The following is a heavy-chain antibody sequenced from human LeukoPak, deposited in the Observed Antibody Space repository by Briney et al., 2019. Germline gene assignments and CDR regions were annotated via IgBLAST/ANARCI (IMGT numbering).Heavy chain of an antibody. CDR3: AKEVGTFDY. CDR1: GFTFDDYA. V-gene: IGHV3-9*01. CDR2: ISWNSGSI. Sequence: GGSLRLPCAASGFTFDDYAMHWVRQVPGKGLEWVSGISWNSGSIGYADSVKGRFTISRDNAKNSLYLQMNSLRVEDTALYYCAKEVGTFDYWGQGTLVTVSS. D-gene: IGHD4-23*01. J-gene: IGHJ4*02.